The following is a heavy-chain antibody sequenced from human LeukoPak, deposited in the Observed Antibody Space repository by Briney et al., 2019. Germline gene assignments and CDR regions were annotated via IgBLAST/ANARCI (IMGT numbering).Heavy chain of an antibody. CDR2: ISYDGSNK. V-gene: IGHV3-30*18. J-gene: IGHJ6*02. Sequence: GRSLRLSCAASGFTFSSYGMHWVRQAPGKGLEWVAVISYDGSNKYYADSVKGRFTISRDNSKNTLYLQMNSLRAEDTAVYYCAKGDGSSSYYYGMDVWGQGTTVTVSS. CDR1: GFTFSSYG. D-gene: IGHD5-24*01. CDR3: AKGDGSSSYYYGMDV.